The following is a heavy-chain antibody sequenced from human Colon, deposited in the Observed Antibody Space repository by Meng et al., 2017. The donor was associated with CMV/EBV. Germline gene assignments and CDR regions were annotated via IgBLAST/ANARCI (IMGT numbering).Heavy chain of an antibody. J-gene: IGHJ4*02. Sequence: GESLKISCAASGFTFSRYAIHWVRQAPGKGLEWEALISSDGNIKYYADSVKGRFTISRDNSKNTLSLQMNNLRPDDTSVYYCARVGDYPGGYYDSWGQGTLVTVSS. D-gene: IGHD3-10*01. CDR1: GFTFSRYA. V-gene: IGHV3-30-3*01. CDR3: ARVGDYPGGYYDS. CDR2: ISSDGNIK.